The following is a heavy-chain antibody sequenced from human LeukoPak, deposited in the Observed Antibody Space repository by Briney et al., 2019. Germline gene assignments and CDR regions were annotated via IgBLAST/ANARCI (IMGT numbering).Heavy chain of an antibody. CDR1: GGTFSSYA. CDR3: ARDQVDYDIPDHFDY. J-gene: IGHJ4*02. CDR2: IIPIFGTA. V-gene: IGHV1-69*05. Sequence: ASVKVSCKASGGTFSSYAISWVRQAPGQGLEWMGGIIPIFGTANYAQKFQGRVTITTDESTSTAYMELSSLRSEDTAVYYCARDQVDYDIPDHFDYWGKGTLVTVSS. D-gene: IGHD3-22*01.